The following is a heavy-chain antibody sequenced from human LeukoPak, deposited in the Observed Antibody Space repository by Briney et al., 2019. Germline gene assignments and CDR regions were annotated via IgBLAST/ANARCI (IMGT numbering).Heavy chain of an antibody. CDR3: VSTPPILYYGMDV. CDR2: INHSGST. J-gene: IGHJ6*02. Sequence: SETLSLTCAVYGGSFSGYYWSWIRQPPGKGLEWIGEINHSGSTNYNPSLKSRVTISVDTSKNQFSLKLSSVTAADTAVYYCVSTPPILYYGMDVWGQGTTVTVSS. V-gene: IGHV4-34*01. CDR1: GGSFSGYY.